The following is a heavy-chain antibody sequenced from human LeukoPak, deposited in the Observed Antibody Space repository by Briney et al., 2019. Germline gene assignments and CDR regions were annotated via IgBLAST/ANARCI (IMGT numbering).Heavy chain of an antibody. D-gene: IGHD1-26*01. V-gene: IGHV3-30*18. CDR2: ISYDGTNN. J-gene: IGHJ4*02. CDR3: AKSTDSYSGSYLDY. CDR1: GFAFSSST. Sequence: PGGSLRLSCGASGFAFSSSTMSWVRQAPGKRLEWVAVISYDGTNNYYADSVKGRFTISRDNSKNTLYLQMNSLRAEDTAVYYCAKSTDSYSGSYLDYWGQGTLVTVSS.